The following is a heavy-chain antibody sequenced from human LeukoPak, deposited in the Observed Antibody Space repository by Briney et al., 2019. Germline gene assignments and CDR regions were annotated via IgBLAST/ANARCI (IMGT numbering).Heavy chain of an antibody. CDR3: ARGGLYYDSSGFYY. Sequence: PGGSLRLSCAASGFSISAFTVHWVRQAPGKGLEWVAVLSFDGHNNYYADSVKGRFTVSRDPSNNTLYLQMSSLKAEDTALYYCARGGLYYDSSGFYYWGQGTLVTVSS. D-gene: IGHD3-22*01. CDR1: GFSISAFT. CDR2: LSFDGHNN. J-gene: IGHJ4*02. V-gene: IGHV3-30-3*01.